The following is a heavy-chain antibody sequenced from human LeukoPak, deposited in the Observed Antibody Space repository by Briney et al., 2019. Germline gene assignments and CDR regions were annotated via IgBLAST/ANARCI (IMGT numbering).Heavy chain of an antibody. CDR3: ARNFLNWNDIRYFDY. V-gene: IGHV3-33*01. CDR1: GFTFSSYG. J-gene: IGHJ4*02. Sequence: PPGGSLRLSCAASGFTFSSYGMHWVRQAPGKGLEWVAVIWYDGSNKYYADSVKGRFTISRDNSKNTLYLQMNSLRAEDTAVYYCARNFLNWNDIRYFDYWGQGTLVTVSS. CDR2: IWYDGSNK. D-gene: IGHD1-1*01.